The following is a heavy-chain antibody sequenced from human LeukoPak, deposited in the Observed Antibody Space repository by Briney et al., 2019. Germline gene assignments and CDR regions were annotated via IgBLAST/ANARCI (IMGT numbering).Heavy chain of an antibody. V-gene: IGHV4-39*07. CDR2: IYYSGRTNYSGRT. D-gene: IGHD1-7*01. J-gene: IGHJ4*02. CDR1: GGSISSGSYY. CDR3: ADPKELGY. Sequence: KPSETLSLTCTVSGGSISSGSYYWGWIRQPPGKGLEWIGTIYYSGRTNYSGRTNYNSSLKSRVTISIDTSKNQFSLKLSSVTAADTAVYYCADPKELGYWGQGTLVTVSS.